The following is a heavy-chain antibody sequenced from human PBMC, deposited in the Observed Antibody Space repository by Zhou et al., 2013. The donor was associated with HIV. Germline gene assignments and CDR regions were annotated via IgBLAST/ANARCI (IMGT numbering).Heavy chain of an antibody. D-gene: IGHD6-19*01. V-gene: IGHV1-18*01. Sequence: QVQLMQSGGEVKRPGASVKVSCKASGYTLTGFGLSWVRQAPGKGLEWVGWISSYRGHTNYAQKLQGRVSVTTDTSTNTAYMELRSLRSDDTAVYYCARALSTRWIGGGFYYMDVWGKGTPVTVS. CDR2: ISSYRGHT. CDR3: ARALSTRWIGGGFYYMDV. CDR1: GYTLTGFG. J-gene: IGHJ6*03.